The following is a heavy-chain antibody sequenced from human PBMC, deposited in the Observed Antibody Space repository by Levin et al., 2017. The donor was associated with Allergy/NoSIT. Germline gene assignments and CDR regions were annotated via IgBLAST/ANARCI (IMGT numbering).Heavy chain of an antibody. J-gene: IGHJ6*02. CDR1: GFTFSDHY. CDR3: ADLGRSHGLDV. V-gene: IGHV3-72*01. Sequence: SCAASGFTFSDHYIDWVRQAPGKGLEWVGRITNKDNGYTSKYAASATGRFTISRDDSKNSVYLQMNSLKTEDTAVYYGADLGRSHGLDVWGQGTTVTVSS. D-gene: IGHD3-16*01. CDR2: ITNKDNGYTS.